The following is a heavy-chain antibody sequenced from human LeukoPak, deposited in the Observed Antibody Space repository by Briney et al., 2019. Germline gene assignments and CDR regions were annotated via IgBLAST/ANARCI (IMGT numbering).Heavy chain of an antibody. CDR3: ARGNGYRGFDY. Sequence: SETLSLTCAVYGGSFSGYYWSWIRQPPGKGLEWIGEINHSGSTNYNPSLKSRVTISVDTSKDQFSLKLSSVTAADTAVYYCARGNGYRGFDYLGQGTLVTVSS. D-gene: IGHD5-18*01. CDR2: INHSGST. CDR1: GGSFSGYY. V-gene: IGHV4-34*01. J-gene: IGHJ4*02.